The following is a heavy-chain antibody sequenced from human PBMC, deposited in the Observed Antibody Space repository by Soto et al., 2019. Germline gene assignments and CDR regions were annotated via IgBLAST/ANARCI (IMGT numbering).Heavy chain of an antibody. CDR1: GFSIIGSSMR. V-gene: IGHV2-70*04. CDR3: ARTPGVQYDSSGSADAFDI. Sequence: PTLVTTTHIPQLTCYLSGFSIIGSSMRVSWLRQPPGKAVEWLARIDWDDDEFYSTSLRSRLTISKDTSKNQVVLTMTNMAPVDTATYYCARTPGVQYDSSGSADAFDIWGQGTLVTVS. CDR2: IDWDDDE. J-gene: IGHJ3*02. D-gene: IGHD3-22*01.